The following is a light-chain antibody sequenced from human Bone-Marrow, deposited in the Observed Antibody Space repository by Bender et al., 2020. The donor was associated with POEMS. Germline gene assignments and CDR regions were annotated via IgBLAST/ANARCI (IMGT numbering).Light chain of an antibody. V-gene: IGLV3-25*03. CDR2: RDS. CDR3: QSADSSGTQGV. Sequence: AARITCSGDALPNQYAYWYQQKPGQAPVLVIYRDSGRPSGIPERFSGSSSGTTATLTISGVQAEDEADFYCQSADSSGTQGVFGGGTKLTVL. CDR1: ALPNQY. J-gene: IGLJ3*02.